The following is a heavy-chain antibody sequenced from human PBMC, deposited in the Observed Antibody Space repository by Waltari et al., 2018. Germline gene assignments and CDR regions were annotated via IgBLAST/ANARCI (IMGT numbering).Heavy chain of an antibody. V-gene: IGHV4-4*07. CDR2: IYVGGTT. D-gene: IGHD3-16*01. CDR1: GDSVVSNY. Sequence: QVQLHESGPGLVQPSETLSLACSVSGDSVVSNYWSWIRQSAGKGMEWIGRIYVGGTTNYNPALSCRVSMSVDMSKKQIFLKIMSVTAADTGVYYCARETRHGDWFDPWGQGTLVTVSS. CDR3: ARETRHGDWFDP. J-gene: IGHJ5*02.